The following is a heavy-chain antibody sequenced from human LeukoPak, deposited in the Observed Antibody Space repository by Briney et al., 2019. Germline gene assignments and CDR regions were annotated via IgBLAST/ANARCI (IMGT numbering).Heavy chain of an antibody. CDR3: ARVVADSSGWETLDY. J-gene: IGHJ4*02. V-gene: IGHV1-46*01. CDR2: INPSGGTT. Sequence: GASVKVSCKASGYTFTSYYMHWLRQAPGQGLEWMGIINPSGGTTSPAQKFQGRVTMTRETSTSTVYMELSSLRSEDTAVYYCARVVADSSGWETLDYWGQGTLVTVSS. D-gene: IGHD6-19*01. CDR1: GYTFTSYY.